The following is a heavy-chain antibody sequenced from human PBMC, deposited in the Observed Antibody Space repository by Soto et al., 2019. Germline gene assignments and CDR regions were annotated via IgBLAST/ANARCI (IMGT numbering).Heavy chain of an antibody. D-gene: IGHD3-10*01. CDR3: ARDRGDSITIFDY. J-gene: IGHJ4*02. Sequence: GGSLRLSCAASGFIFSNYAMHWVRQAPGKGLEWVAVVSYLGNDKYYSDSVKGRFTVSRDNSKNTLYLQMDSLRPEDTAVYSCARDRGDSITIFDYWGQGTLVTVSS. V-gene: IGHV3-30-3*01. CDR2: VSYLGNDK. CDR1: GFIFSNYA.